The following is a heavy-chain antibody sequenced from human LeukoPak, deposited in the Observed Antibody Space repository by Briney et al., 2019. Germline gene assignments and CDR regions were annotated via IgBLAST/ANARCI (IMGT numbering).Heavy chain of an antibody. D-gene: IGHD4-17*01. V-gene: IGHV4-28*03. CDR1: GYSISSSSW. CDR3: ARGRTVHYYYYYGMDV. Sequence: SETLSLTCAVSGYSISSSSWWGWFRQPPGKGLEWIAYIYHSGTTYYNPSLQSRVTMSVDTSKNQFSLKLSSVTAVDTAVYYCARGRTVHYYYYYGMDVWGQGTTVTVSS. J-gene: IGHJ6*02. CDR2: IYHSGTT.